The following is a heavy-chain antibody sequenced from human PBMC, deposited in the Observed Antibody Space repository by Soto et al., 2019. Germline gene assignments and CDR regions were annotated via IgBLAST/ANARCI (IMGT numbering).Heavy chain of an antibody. J-gene: IGHJ6*02. V-gene: IGHV4-59*01. D-gene: IGHD3-10*01. CDR1: GASISSYY. CDR3: ARYYYGSGSPEGLYGMDV. Sequence: PSETLSLTCTVSGASISSYYWSWIRQPPGKGLEWIGYIYYSGSTNYNPSLKSRVTISVDTSKNQFSLKLSSVTAADTAVYYCARYYYGSGSPEGLYGMDVWGQGTTVTVSS. CDR2: IYYSGST.